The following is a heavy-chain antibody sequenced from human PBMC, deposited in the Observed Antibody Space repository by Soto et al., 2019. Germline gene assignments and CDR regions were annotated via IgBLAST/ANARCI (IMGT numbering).Heavy chain of an antibody. CDR3: ARHRNYDILTGHPDY. Sequence: PGESLKISCQGSGYRFTSYWIGWVRQMPGKGLEWMGIIYPGDSDTRYSPSFPGQVTISADKSIRTAYLQWSSLKASDTAVYYCARHRNYDILTGHPDYWGQGTLVTVSS. CDR2: IYPGDSDT. J-gene: IGHJ4*02. CDR1: GYRFTSYW. D-gene: IGHD3-9*01. V-gene: IGHV5-51*01.